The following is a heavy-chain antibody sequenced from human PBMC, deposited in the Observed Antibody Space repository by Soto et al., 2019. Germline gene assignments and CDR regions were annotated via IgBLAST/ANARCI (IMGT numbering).Heavy chain of an antibody. V-gene: IGHV3-21*01. Sequence: EVPLVESGGGLVKPGGSLRLSCAASGFTFSSYSMNWVRQAPGKGLEWVSSISSSSSYIYYADSVKGRFTISRDKANNSRYLQMNILRAEDTAVYYCSRDQEAVDLYGMDVWGQGTTVTVSS. CDR2: ISSSSSYI. D-gene: IGHD6-19*01. CDR1: GFTFSSYS. J-gene: IGHJ6*02. CDR3: SRDQEAVDLYGMDV.